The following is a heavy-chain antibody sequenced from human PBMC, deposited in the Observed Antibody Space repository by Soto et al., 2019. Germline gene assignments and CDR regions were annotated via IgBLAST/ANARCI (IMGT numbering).Heavy chain of an antibody. Sequence: SLTCAITRDSVSSNSAGRGWVRQSPSRGLEWLGRTYYRSKWYYEYAVSVRGRITINPDTSKNQYSLQLNSVTPEDTAVYFCARGEQYSGRIFDYWGQGTLVTVSS. CDR2: TYYRSKWYY. J-gene: IGHJ4*01. V-gene: IGHV6-1*01. D-gene: IGHD1-26*01. CDR1: RDSVSSNSAG. CDR3: ARGEQYSGRIFDY.